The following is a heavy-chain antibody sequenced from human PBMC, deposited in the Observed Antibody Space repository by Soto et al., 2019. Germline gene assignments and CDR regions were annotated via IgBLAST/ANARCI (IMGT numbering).Heavy chain of an antibody. D-gene: IGHD4-17*01. CDR3: ARYRNTGWFDP. J-gene: IGHJ5*02. Sequence: GESLWISCKAPGYDFSTFWIAWVRQMPGRGLEWMGVIYPDDSDVTYSPSFQSQVTISVDKSMSTAYLHWSSLRASDTATYYCARYRNTGWFDPWGQGTPVTVSS. V-gene: IGHV5-51*01. CDR1: GYDFSTFW. CDR2: IYPDDSDV.